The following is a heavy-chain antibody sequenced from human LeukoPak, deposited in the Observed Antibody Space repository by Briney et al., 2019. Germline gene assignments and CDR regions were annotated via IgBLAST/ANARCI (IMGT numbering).Heavy chain of an antibody. Sequence: GGSLRLSCAASGFTFSAYWMNWVRHGPGKGLVWVARVDTDGSTVNYADSVKGRFTISRDNAKNTLYLQMNSLRAEDTAVYYCAKGGPEDIVVVPDWFDPWGQGTLVTVSS. V-gene: IGHV3-74*01. J-gene: IGHJ5*02. CDR3: AKGGPEDIVVVPDWFDP. CDR2: VDTDGSTV. CDR1: GFTFSAYW. D-gene: IGHD2-2*01.